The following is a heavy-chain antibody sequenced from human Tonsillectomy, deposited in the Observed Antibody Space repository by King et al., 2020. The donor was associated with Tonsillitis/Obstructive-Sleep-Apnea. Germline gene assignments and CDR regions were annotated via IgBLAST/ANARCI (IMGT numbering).Heavy chain of an antibody. Sequence: QLVQSGAEVKKPGASVKVSCKASGYTFTSYYMHWVRQAPGQGLEWMGIINPSGGSTSYAKKFQGRVTMTRDTSTSTVYMELSSLRSEDTAVYYCASTIAARRKADAFDIWGQGTMVTVSS. CDR2: INPSGGST. CDR3: ASTIAARRKADAFDI. CDR1: GYTFTSYY. V-gene: IGHV1-46*01. D-gene: IGHD6-6*01. J-gene: IGHJ3*02.